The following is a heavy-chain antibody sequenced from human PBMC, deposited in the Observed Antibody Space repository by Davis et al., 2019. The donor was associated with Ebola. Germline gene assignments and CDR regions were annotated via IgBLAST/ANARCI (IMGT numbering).Heavy chain of an antibody. J-gene: IGHJ6*04. CDR1: GFTFSSYA. V-gene: IGHV3-23*01. D-gene: IGHD2-2*01. CDR3: ARESGYCSSTSCSPLDYYYGMDV. CDR2: ISGSGGST. Sequence: GESLKISCAASGFTFSSYAMSWVRQAPGKGLEWVSAISGSGGSTYYADSVKGRFTISRDNSKNTLYLQMNSLRAEDTAVYYCARESGYCSSTSCSPLDYYYGMDVWGKGTTVTVSS.